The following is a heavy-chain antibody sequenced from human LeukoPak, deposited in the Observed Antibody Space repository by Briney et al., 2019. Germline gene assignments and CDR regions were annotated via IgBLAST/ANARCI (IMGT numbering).Heavy chain of an antibody. J-gene: IGHJ4*02. CDR1: GFTFSSNY. D-gene: IGHD3-22*01. Sequence: GGSLRLSCAASGFTFSSNYMSWVRQAPGKGLEWVSVIYSGGSTYYADSVKGRFTISRDNSKNTLYLQMNSLRAEDTAVYYCARPDYYDSSGYPYWGQGTLVTVSS. CDR2: IYSGGST. V-gene: IGHV3-66*01. CDR3: ARPDYYDSSGYPY.